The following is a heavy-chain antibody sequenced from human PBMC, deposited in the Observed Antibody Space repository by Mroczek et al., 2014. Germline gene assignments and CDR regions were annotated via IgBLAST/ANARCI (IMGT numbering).Heavy chain of an antibody. J-gene: IGHJ4*02. D-gene: IGHD1-20*01. CDR1: GGSISSSSYY. CDR2: IYYSGST. V-gene: IGHV4-39*01. Sequence: KESGPGLVKPSETLSLTCTVSGGSISSSSYYWGWIRQPPGKGLEWIGSIYYSGSTYYNPSLKSRVTISVDTSKNQFSLKLSSVTAADTAVYYCARQEVITGTTSGLARIDYWGQGTLVTVSS. CDR3: ARQEVITGTTSGLARIDY.